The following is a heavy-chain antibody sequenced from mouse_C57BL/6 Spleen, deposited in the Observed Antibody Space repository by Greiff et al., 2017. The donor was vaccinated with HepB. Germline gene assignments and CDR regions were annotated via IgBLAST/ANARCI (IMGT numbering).Heavy chain of an antibody. CDR3: ARYYDYDDWFAY. V-gene: IGHV14-3*01. CDR2: IDPANGNT. Sequence: EVQLQQSVAELVRPGASVKLSCTASGFNIKNTSIHWVKQRPEQGLEWIGRIDPANGNTKYAPKFQGKATITADTSSNTAYLQLSSLTSEDTAIYYCARYYDYDDWFAYWGQRTLVTVSA. J-gene: IGHJ3*01. CDR1: GFNIKNTS. D-gene: IGHD2-4*01.